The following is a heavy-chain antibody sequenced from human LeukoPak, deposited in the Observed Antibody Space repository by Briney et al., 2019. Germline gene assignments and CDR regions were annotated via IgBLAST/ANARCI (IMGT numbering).Heavy chain of an antibody. Sequence: GGTLRLSCAASGFTFSSYAMNWVRQAPGKGLQWVSAISGSGSSTYYADSVKGRFTISRDNSKNTLYLQMNSLRAEDTAVYYCAKSSTIFGVDYFDYWGQGTLVTVSS. CDR1: GFTFSSYA. CDR3: AKSSTIFGVDYFDY. CDR2: ISGSGSST. V-gene: IGHV3-23*01. D-gene: IGHD3-3*01. J-gene: IGHJ4*02.